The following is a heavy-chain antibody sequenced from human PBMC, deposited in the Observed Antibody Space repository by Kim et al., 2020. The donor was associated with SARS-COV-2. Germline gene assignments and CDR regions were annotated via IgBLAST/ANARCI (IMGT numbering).Heavy chain of an antibody. V-gene: IGHV4-31*03. D-gene: IGHD5-18*01. Sequence: SETLSLTCTVSGGSISSGGYYWSWIRQHPGKGLEWIGYIYYSGSTYYNPSLKSRVTISVDTSKNQFSLKLSSVTAADTAVYHCVGSVDTAMVRGVDYWGQGTLVTVSS. CDR3: VGSVDTAMVRGVDY. CDR2: IYYSGST. CDR1: GGSISSGGYY. J-gene: IGHJ4*02.